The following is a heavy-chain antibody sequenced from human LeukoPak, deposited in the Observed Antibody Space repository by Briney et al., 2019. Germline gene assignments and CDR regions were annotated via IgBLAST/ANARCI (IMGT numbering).Heavy chain of an antibody. J-gene: IGHJ3*02. D-gene: IGHD2-2*01. Sequence: GGSLRLSCAASGFTFSSYAMSWVRQAPGKGLEWVSAVTGSGGGTYYADSVKGRFTISRDNSENTLYLQMNSLRGEDTAVYYCASLGYCSSTRCSSEGDAFDIWGQGTMVTVSS. V-gene: IGHV3-23*01. CDR3: ASLGYCSSTRCSSEGDAFDI. CDR2: VTGSGGGT. CDR1: GFTFSSYA.